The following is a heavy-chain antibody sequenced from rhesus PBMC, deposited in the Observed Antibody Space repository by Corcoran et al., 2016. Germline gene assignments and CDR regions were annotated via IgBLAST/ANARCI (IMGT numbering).Heavy chain of an antibody. V-gene: IGHV4-127*01. D-gene: IGHD3-3*01. J-gene: IGHJ5-1*01. Sequence: QVQLQESGPGLVKPSETLSLTCAVSGYSISSGYGWSWIRQPPGKGLEWIGYIGGRSGRPTYNPALKSRVTISKDTSKNQFSLKRSSVTAADTAVYYCAGYYNFWSGHNRFDVWGPGVLVTVSS. CDR1: GYSISSGYG. CDR2: IGGRSGRP. CDR3: AGYYNFWSGHNRFDV.